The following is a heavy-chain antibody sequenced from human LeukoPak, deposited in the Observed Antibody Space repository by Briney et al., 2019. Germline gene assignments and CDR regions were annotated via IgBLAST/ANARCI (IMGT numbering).Heavy chain of an antibody. D-gene: IGHD1-14*01. CDR1: GFTFSNYG. J-gene: IGHJ4*02. V-gene: IGHV3-30*02. CDR3: VKDNPLDY. CDR2: IRYDGNNK. Sequence: PGGSLRLSCGASGFTFSNYGMLWVRQAPGKGLDWVAFIRYDGNNKLYADSVKGRFTISRDNSKNTLYLHINSLRAEDTAVFYCVKDNPLDYWGQGTLVFVSS.